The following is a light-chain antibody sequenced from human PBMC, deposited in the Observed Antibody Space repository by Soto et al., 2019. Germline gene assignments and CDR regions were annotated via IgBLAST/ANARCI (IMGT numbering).Light chain of an antibody. CDR2: GAS. CDR1: QSVSSN. V-gene: IGKV3-15*01. Sequence: EIVMTQSPATLSVSPGERATLSCRASQSVSSNLAWYQQKPGQAPRLLIYGASTRATGIPARFSGSGSGTQFPLTSGTSQPEDFAVYSCNHYNTGPRWTFAKGPRWISN. J-gene: IGKJ1*01. CDR3: NHYNTGPRWT.